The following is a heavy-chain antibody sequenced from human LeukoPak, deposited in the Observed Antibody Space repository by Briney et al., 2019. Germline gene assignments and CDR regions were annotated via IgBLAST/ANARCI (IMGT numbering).Heavy chain of an antibody. CDR3: ARGRFTMVRDNWFDP. CDR1: GGSFSGYY. Sequence: SETLSLTCAVYGGSFSGYYWSWIRQPPGKGLEWIGEINHSGSTNYNPSLKSRVTISVDTSKNQFSLKLSSVTAADTAVYYCARGRFTMVRDNWFDPWGQGTLVTVSS. CDR2: INHSGST. J-gene: IGHJ5*02. V-gene: IGHV4-34*01. D-gene: IGHD3-10*01.